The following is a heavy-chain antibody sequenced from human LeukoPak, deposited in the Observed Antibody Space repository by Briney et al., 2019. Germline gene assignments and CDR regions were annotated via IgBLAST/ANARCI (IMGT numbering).Heavy chain of an antibody. CDR1: GYGFSINW. CDR3: ARVPTNNYGFGQ. J-gene: IGHJ4*02. V-gene: IGHV3-74*01. CDR2: INEDGTSA. D-gene: IGHD5-18*01. Sequence: GGSLRLSCAASGYGFSINWAHWVPQAPGKGLVWGAHINEDGTSASHADSVKGRFTISRDNAKNTLYLQMNSLTGEVAAEYYCARVPTNNYGFGQWGQGSLVTVS.